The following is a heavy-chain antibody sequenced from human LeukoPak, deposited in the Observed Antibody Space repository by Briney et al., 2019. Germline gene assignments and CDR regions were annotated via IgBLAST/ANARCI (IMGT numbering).Heavy chain of an antibody. CDR1: GDSVSSNSAA. V-gene: IGHV6-1*01. Sequence: SQTLSLTCAIYGDSVSSNSAAWNWIRQSPSRGLEWLGRTYYRSKWYNDYAVSVKSRITINPDTSKNQFSLQLNSVTPEDTAVYYCARAKRSGYREFGGFDYWGQGTLVTVSS. J-gene: IGHJ4*02. CDR3: ARAKRSGYREFGGFDY. D-gene: IGHD3-3*01. CDR2: TYYRSKWYN.